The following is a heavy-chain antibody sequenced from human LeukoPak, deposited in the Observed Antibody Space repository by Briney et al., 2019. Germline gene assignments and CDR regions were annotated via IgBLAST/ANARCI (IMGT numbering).Heavy chain of an antibody. CDR3: AKGEIGATYYYYYYMDV. J-gene: IGHJ6*03. CDR2: ISGSGGST. CDR1: GFTFSSYS. V-gene: IGHV3-23*01. D-gene: IGHD3-16*01. Sequence: PGGSLRLSCAASGFTFSSYSMSWVRQAPGKGLEWVSAISGSGGSTYYADSVKGRFTISRDNSKNTLYLQMNSLRAEDTAVYYCAKGEIGATYYYYYYMDVWGKGTTVTISS.